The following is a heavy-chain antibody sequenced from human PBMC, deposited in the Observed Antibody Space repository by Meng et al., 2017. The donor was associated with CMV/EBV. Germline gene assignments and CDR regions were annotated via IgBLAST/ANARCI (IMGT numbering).Heavy chain of an antibody. D-gene: IGHD1-26*01. CDR2: INAGNGKT. CDR1: GYTFTGYY. V-gene: IGHV1-3*01. Sequence: QVQLVQSGAEVKKPGASVKVSCKASGYTFTGYYMHWVRKAPGQRLEWMGWINAGNGKTKYAQKFQGRVTITRDTSASTAYMELSSLRSEDTAVYYCAREEWELLLGFSNCFDPWGQGTLVTVSS. CDR3: AREEWELLLGFSNCFDP. J-gene: IGHJ5*02.